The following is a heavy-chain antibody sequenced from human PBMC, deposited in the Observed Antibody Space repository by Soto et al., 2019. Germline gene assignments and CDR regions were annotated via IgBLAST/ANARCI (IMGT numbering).Heavy chain of an antibody. J-gene: IGHJ4*02. CDR3: TTDIGATCYVHNFDY. CDR1: GFAFTNAW. D-gene: IGHD3-16*01. V-gene: IGHV3-15*01. CDR2: LRSTPAGGTA. Sequence: EVQLVESGGGLVKPGGSLRLSCVASGFAFTNAWMGWARQAPGKGLEWVGRLRSTPAGGTADYATPVKGRFTISRDDSKATLYLQMNSRETEDTAVYYCTTDIGATCYVHNFDYWGQGTLVTVSA.